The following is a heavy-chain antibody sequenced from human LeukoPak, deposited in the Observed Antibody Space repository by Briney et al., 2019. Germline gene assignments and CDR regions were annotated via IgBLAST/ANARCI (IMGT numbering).Heavy chain of an antibody. V-gene: IGHV1-69*04. CDR1: GGTFSSYA. D-gene: IGHD6-19*01. Sequence: SVKVSCKASGGTFSSYAISWVRQAPGQGLEWMGRIIPILGIANYAQKFQGRVTITADKSTSTAYMELSSPRSEDTAVYYCARIIAVAGYYFDYWGQGTLVTVSS. CDR2: IIPILGIA. J-gene: IGHJ4*02. CDR3: ARIIAVAGYYFDY.